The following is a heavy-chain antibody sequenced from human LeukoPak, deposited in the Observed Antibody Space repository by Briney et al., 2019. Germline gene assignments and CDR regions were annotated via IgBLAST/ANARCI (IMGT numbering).Heavy chain of an antibody. D-gene: IGHD3-3*01. CDR2: ISSSSSYI. CDR1: GFTFSSYS. Sequence: GGSLRLSCAASGFTFSSYSMNWVRQAPGKGLEWVSSISSSSSYIYYADSVKGRFTISRDNAKNSLYLQMNSLKAEDTAVYYCARDHITIVGVVLPYGMDVWGQGTTVTVSS. V-gene: IGHV3-21*01. CDR3: ARDHITIVGVVLPYGMDV. J-gene: IGHJ6*02.